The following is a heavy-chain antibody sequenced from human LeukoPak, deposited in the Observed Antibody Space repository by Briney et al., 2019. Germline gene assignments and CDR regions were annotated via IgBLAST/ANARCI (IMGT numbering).Heavy chain of an antibody. V-gene: IGHV3-11*01. D-gene: IGHD1-1*01. CDR2: ISSSGSTI. CDR3: AKAGALERYYGMDV. Sequence: GGSLRLSCAASGFTFSDYYMSWIRQAPGKGLEWASYISSSGSTIYYADSVKGRFTISRDNAKNSLYLQMNSLRAEDAAVYYCAKAGALERYYGMDVWGQGTTVTVSS. J-gene: IGHJ6*02. CDR1: GFTFSDYY.